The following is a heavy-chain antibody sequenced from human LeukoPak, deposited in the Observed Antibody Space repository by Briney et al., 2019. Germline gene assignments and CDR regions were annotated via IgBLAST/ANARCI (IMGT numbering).Heavy chain of an antibody. CDR3: AKDSDPYYDFWSGLGYFDL. V-gene: IGHV3-30*02. J-gene: IGHJ2*01. Sequence: GGSLRLSCAASGFTFSSYGMHWVRQAPGKGLEWVAFIRYDGSNKYYADSVKGRFTISRDNSKNTLYLQMNSLRAEDTAVYYCAKDSDPYYDFWSGLGYFDLWGRGTLVTVSS. D-gene: IGHD3-3*01. CDR2: IRYDGSNK. CDR1: GFTFSSYG.